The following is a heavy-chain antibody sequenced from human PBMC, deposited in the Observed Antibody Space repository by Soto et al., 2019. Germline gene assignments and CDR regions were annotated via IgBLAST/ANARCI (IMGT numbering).Heavy chain of an antibody. V-gene: IGHV3-30*18. CDR3: VQDRYYDSSGYYSSY. J-gene: IGHJ4*02. Sequence: QVQLVESGGGVVQPGRSLRLSCAASGFIFSTYGMHWVRQAPGKGLEWVAVIPYDGRVILYADSVKGRFTISRADSKNTLYLQMNSLRAEDTAMYYCVQDRYYDSSGYYSSYWGQGTLVTVSS. CDR2: IPYDGRVI. CDR1: GFIFSTYG. D-gene: IGHD3-22*01.